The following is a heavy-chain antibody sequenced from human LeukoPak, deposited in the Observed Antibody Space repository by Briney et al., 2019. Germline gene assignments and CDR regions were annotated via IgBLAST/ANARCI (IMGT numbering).Heavy chain of an antibody. Sequence: PGRSLRLSCAASGFTFSSYGFHWVRQAPGKGLEWVSVIYSGGSTYYADSVKGRFTISRDNSKNTLYLQMNSLRAEDTAVYYCARDIRDYYDSSGYPVGWGQGTLVTVSS. CDR3: ARDIRDYYDSSGYPVG. D-gene: IGHD3-22*01. CDR1: GFTFSSYG. V-gene: IGHV3-66*01. J-gene: IGHJ4*02. CDR2: IYSGGST.